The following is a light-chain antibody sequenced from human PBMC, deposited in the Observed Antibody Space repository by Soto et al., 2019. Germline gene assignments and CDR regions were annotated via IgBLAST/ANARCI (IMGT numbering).Light chain of an antibody. CDR1: SGDIGDYNY. CDR3: CSYTRSGTLI. V-gene: IGLV2-14*01. Sequence: QSVLAQPASVSGSPGQSITISCVGTSGDIGDYNYVSWYQQYPGKVPKVITYDVSNRPSGVSYRFSGTKSGNTASLTVSGLQAEDEADYYCCSYTRSGTLIFGTGTKVTVL. J-gene: IGLJ1*01. CDR2: DVS.